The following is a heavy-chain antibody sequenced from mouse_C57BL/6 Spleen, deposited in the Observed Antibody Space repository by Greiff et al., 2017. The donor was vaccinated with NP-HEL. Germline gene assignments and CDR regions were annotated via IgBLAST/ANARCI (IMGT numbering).Heavy chain of an antibody. Sequence: VQLQQSVAELVRPGASVKLSCTASGFNIKNTYMPWVKQRPEQGLEWIGRIDPANGNTKYAPKFQGKATITADTSSNTAYLQLSSLTSEDTAIYYCARPVTVVAPYYLDYWGQGTTLTVSS. CDR2: IDPANGNT. CDR1: GFNIKNTY. D-gene: IGHD1-1*01. V-gene: IGHV14-3*01. CDR3: ARPVTVVAPYYLDY. J-gene: IGHJ2*01.